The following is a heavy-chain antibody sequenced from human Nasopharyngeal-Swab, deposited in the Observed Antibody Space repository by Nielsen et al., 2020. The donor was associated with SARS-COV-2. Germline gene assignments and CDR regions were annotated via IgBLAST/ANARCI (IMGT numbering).Heavy chain of an antibody. CDR3: ARGCGGDCYSGFDY. D-gene: IGHD2-21*02. V-gene: IGHV3-48*02. Sequence: VRQAPGKGPEWVSFISSRSSTIYYADSVKGRFTISRDNAKNSLYLQMNSLRDEDTAVYFCARGCGGDCYSGFDYWGQGTLVTVSS. J-gene: IGHJ4*02. CDR2: ISSRSSTI.